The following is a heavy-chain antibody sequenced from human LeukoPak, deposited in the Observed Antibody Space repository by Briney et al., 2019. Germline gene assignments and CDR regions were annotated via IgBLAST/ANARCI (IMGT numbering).Heavy chain of an antibody. CDR1: GYSISSGYY. CDR2: IYHSGST. Sequence: SETLSLTCAVSGYSISSGYYWGWIRQPPGKGLEWIGSIYHSGSTYYNPSLKSRVTISVDTSKNQFSLKLSSVTAADTAVYYCARDHSGYERWGQGTLVTVSS. J-gene: IGHJ4*02. V-gene: IGHV4-38-2*02. D-gene: IGHD5-12*01. CDR3: ARDHSGYER.